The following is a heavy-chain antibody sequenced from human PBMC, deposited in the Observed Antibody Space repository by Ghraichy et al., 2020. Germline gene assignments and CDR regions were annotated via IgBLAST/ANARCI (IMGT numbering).Heavy chain of an antibody. CDR1: GFTFDDYA. D-gene: IGHD6-6*01. J-gene: IGHJ6*02. Sequence: SLNISCAASGFTFDDYAMHWVRQAPGKGLEWVSGISWNSGSIGYADSVKGRFTISRDNAKNSLYLQMNSLRAEDTALYYCAKDTSSSSYYYYGMDVWGQGTTVTVSS. CDR3: AKDTSSSSYYYYGMDV. V-gene: IGHV3-9*01. CDR2: ISWNSGSI.